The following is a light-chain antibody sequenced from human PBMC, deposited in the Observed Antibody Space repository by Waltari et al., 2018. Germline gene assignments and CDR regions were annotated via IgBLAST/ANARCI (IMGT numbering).Light chain of an antibody. CDR3: SSYAGGKDLL. V-gene: IGLV2-8*01. CDR2: EVS. CDR1: SSDVGGHNY. Sequence: QSALTQPPSASGSPGQSVTISCTGTSSDVGGHNYVSWYQQHPGKAPKLIIDEVSKRPSGVSDRFSGSKSGNTASLTVSGLQAEDEADYYCSSYAGGKDLLFGGGTKLTVL. J-gene: IGLJ2*01.